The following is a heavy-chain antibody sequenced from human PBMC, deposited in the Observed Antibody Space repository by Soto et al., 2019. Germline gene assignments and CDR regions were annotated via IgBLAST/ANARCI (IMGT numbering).Heavy chain of an antibody. CDR2: ISSDGNTI. CDR1: GFTFSSYE. CDR3: AKRTAAILDYYYYGMDV. J-gene: IGHJ6*02. D-gene: IGHD2-2*01. Sequence: PGGSLRLSCVVSGFTFSSYEMNWVRQAPGKGLEWVSYISSDGNTIYYADSVEGRFTISRDNSKNTLYLQMNSLRAEDTAVYYCAKRTAAILDYYYYGMDVWGQGTTVTVSS. V-gene: IGHV3-48*03.